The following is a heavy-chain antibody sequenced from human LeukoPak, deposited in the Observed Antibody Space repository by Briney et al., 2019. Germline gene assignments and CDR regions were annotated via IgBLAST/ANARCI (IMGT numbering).Heavy chain of an antibody. Sequence: GGSLRLFCAASGFTFSSYSMNWVRQAVAKGLEWVSSISSSSSYIFYADSVKGRFTISRDNAKNSLYLQMNSLRAEDTAVYYCARVGERWLRGWFYPCGQGTLVTVSS. CDR3: ARVGERWLRGWFYP. CDR1: GFTFSSYS. J-gene: IGHJ5*02. V-gene: IGHV3-21*01. CDR2: ISSSSSYI. D-gene: IGHD5-12*01.